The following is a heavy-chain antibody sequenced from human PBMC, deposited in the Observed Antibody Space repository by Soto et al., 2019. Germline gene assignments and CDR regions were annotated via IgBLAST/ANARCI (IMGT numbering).Heavy chain of an antibody. J-gene: IGHJ4*02. V-gene: IGHV4-59*01. CDR2: IYYSGST. CDR3: ARSRGGYFDY. CDR1: GGSISSYY. Sequence: QVQLQESGPGLVKPSETLSLTCTVSGGSISSYYWSWIRQPPGKGLEWIGYIYYSGSTKYNPSLKSRVTISVDTSMNQFSLKLSSVSAADTAVYYCARSRGGYFDYWGQGTLVTVSS. D-gene: IGHD3-16*01.